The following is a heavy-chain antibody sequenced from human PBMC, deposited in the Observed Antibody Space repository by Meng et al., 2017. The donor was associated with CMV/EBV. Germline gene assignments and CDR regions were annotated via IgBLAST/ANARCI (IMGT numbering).Heavy chain of an antibody. J-gene: IGHJ6*02. V-gene: IGHV3-48*03. D-gene: IGHD6-6*01. Sequence: LSLTCAASGFTFSSFEMNWVRQAPWKGLEWTSYISAGGDTIYYADSVKGRFTISRDNAKKSLYLQMNSLRAEDTAIYYCARNLGARTPRDAMDVWGQGTTVTVSS. CDR1: GFTFSSFE. CDR2: ISAGGDTI. CDR3: ARNLGARTPRDAMDV.